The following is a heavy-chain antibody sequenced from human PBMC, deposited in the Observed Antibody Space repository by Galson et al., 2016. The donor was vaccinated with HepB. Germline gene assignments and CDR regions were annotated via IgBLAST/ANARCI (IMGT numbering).Heavy chain of an antibody. D-gene: IGHD2-8*02. Sequence: SLRLSCAVSGFSVSSYYLSWVRQPPGKGLEWLSVIYSNGSTFYADSVGGRFIISRDSSKNKVFLEMNSLRGKDTAMYFCARDGPWWPFDYWGQGTLVTVST. CDR1: GFSVSSYY. CDR3: ARDGPWWPFDY. J-gene: IGHJ4*02. V-gene: IGHV3-53*01. CDR2: IYSNGST.